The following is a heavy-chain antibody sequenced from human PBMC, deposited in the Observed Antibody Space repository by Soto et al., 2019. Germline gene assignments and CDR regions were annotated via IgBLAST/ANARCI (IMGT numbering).Heavy chain of an antibody. D-gene: IGHD3-10*01. CDR3: AKDLDYYGSGSPGSGY. V-gene: IGHV3-30*18. CDR2: ISYDGSNK. Sequence: PGGSLRLCCAACGFTFSSYGMHWVRQAPGKGLEWVAVISYDGSNKYYADSVKGRFTISRDNSKNTLYLQMNSLRAEDTAVYYCAKDLDYYGSGSPGSGYWGQGTLVTVSS. CDR1: GFTFSSYG. J-gene: IGHJ4*02.